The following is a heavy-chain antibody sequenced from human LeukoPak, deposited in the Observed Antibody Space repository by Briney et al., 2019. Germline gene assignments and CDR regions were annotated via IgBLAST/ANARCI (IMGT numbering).Heavy chain of an antibody. CDR1: GFTFSSYA. CDR3: ARGRMVRGVIAGYYFDY. J-gene: IGHJ4*02. V-gene: IGHV3-30-3*01. CDR2: ISYDGSNK. Sequence: PGRSLRLSCAASGFTFSSYAMHWVRQAPGKGLEWVAVISYDGSNKYYADSVKARFTISRDNSKNTLYLQMNSLRAEDTAVYYCARGRMVRGVIAGYYFDYWGQGTLVTVSS. D-gene: IGHD3-10*01.